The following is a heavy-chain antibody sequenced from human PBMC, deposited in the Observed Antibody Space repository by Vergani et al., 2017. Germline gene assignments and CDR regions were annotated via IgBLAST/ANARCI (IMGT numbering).Heavy chain of an antibody. D-gene: IGHD2-2*01. J-gene: IGHJ6*03. Sequence: QVQLQQWGAGLLKPSETLSLTCAVYGGSFSGYYWSWIRQPPGKGLEWIGEINHSGSTNYNPSLKSRVTISVDTSKNQFSLKLSSVTAADTAVYYCARDEVGYCSSTSCLQGRYYYYYMDVWGKGTTVTVSS. CDR3: ARDEVGYCSSTSCLQGRYYYYYMDV. CDR1: GGSFSGYY. CDR2: INHSGST. V-gene: IGHV4-34*01.